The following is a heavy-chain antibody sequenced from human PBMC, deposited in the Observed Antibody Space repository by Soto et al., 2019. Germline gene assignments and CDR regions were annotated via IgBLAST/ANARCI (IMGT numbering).Heavy chain of an antibody. D-gene: IGHD2-15*01. Sequence: GASVKVSCKASGYTSTSYAISWLRQAPGQGHEWMRWISAYNSNTNYAQKLQGRVTMTTDTSTSKAYMELRSLRSDDTAVYYCARDNLGYCSGGSCYGSGALDIWGQGTMVTVSS. J-gene: IGHJ3*02. CDR3: ARDNLGYCSGGSCYGSGALDI. V-gene: IGHV1-18*01. CDR2: ISAYNSNT. CDR1: GYTSTSYA.